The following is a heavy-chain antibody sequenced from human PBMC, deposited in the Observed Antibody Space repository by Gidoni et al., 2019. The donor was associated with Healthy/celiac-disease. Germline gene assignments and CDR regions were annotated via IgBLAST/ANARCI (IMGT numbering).Heavy chain of an antibody. CDR3: ARDGALWFGEQGVGY. Sequence: EVQLVESGGGLVKPGGSLRLSCAASGFTFSSYSMNWVRQAPGKGLEWVSSISSSSSYIYYADSVKGRFTISRDNAKNSLYLQMNSLRAEDTAVYYCARDGALWFGEQGVGYWGQGTLVTVSS. D-gene: IGHD3-10*01. V-gene: IGHV3-21*01. J-gene: IGHJ4*02. CDR1: GFTFSSYS. CDR2: ISSSSSYI.